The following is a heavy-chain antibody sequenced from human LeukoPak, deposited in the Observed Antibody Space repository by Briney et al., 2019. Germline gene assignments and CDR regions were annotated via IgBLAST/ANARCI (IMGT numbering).Heavy chain of an antibody. V-gene: IGHV3-64D*06. CDR2: ISSNGGST. CDR3: VKLPYSDTSAYYVDY. CDR1: GFTFSTSA. Sequence: PGGSLRLSCSASGFTFSTSAIHWVRQAPGKGLEYVSAISSNGGSTYYAGSVKGRFTIPRDNSKNTLSLQMSSLRPEDTAVYYCVKLPYSDTSAYYVDYWGQGTLSPSPQ. D-gene: IGHD3-22*01. J-gene: IGHJ4*02.